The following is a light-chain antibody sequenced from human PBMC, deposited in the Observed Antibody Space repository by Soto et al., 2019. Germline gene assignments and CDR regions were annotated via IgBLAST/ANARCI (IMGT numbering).Light chain of an antibody. CDR1: QSVASNY. J-gene: IGKJ1*01. V-gene: IGKV3-20*01. CDR2: GAS. Sequence: EIVLTQSPGTLSLSPGERATLSCRASQSVASNYLAWYQQKPGQAPRLLIYGASSRATGIPDRFSGSGSGTDFTFTISILEPEDFAVYNCQQYSRSPWTFGQGTKVDIK. CDR3: QQYSRSPWT.